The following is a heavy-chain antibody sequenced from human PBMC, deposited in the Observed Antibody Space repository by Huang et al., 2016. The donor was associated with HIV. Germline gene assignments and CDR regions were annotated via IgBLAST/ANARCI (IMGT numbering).Heavy chain of an antibody. D-gene: IGHD2-2*01. J-gene: IGHJ3*02. CDR2: ISSDNGDT. CDR3: ARDSPLLGVVIVVVPTAPNAFDI. Sequence: QVQLVQSGVEVKKPGASVKVSCKASGYTFTSYGISWVRQAPGQGLEWMGWISSDNGDTNDAQNGQGRVTMTTDTSTSTAYRELRSLRSDDTAVYYCARDSPLLGVVIVVVPTAPNAFDIWGQGTMVTVSS. V-gene: IGHV1-18*01. CDR1: GYTFTSYG.